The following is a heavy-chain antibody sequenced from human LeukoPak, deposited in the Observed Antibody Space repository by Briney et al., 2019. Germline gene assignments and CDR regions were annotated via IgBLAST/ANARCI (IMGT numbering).Heavy chain of an antibody. CDR2: IYYSGLA. V-gene: IGHV4-59*12. Sequence: SETLSLTCTVSGDSISGYYWSWIRQPPGKGLEWIAYIYYSGLANYNPSLKSRLIISVGSSKNQFSLKLSSVTAADTAVYYCARGLLFFYYYYGMDVWGQGTTVTVSS. CDR3: ARGLLFFYYYYGMDV. CDR1: GDSISGYY. D-gene: IGHD2-21*01. J-gene: IGHJ6*02.